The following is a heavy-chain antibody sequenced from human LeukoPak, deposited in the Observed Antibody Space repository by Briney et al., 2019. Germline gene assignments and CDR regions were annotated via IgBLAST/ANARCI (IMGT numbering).Heavy chain of an antibody. D-gene: IGHD4-17*01. CDR3: ARVDRDYGDPGDYYGMDV. J-gene: IGHJ6*02. V-gene: IGHV4-31*03. CDR2: IYYSGST. CDR1: GGSISSGGYY. Sequence: SETLSLTCTVSGGSISSGGYYWSWIRQHPGKGLEWIGYIYYSGSTYYNPSLKSRVTISVDTSKNQFSLKLSSVTAADTAVYYCARVDRDYGDPGDYYGMDVWGRGTTVTVSS.